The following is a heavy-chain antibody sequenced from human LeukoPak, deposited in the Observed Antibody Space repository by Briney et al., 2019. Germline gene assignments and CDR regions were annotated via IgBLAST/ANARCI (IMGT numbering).Heavy chain of an antibody. D-gene: IGHD6-13*01. Sequence: SETLSLTCTVSGDSISSSSYYWGWLRQPPGKGLEWLGSIFHSGSTYYNPSLKSRVTISVDTSKNQFSLKLTSVTAADTAVYYCARSWFSTGPADYWGQGTLVTVSS. CDR2: IFHSGST. CDR1: GDSISSSSYY. V-gene: IGHV4-39*01. J-gene: IGHJ4*02. CDR3: ARSWFSTGPADY.